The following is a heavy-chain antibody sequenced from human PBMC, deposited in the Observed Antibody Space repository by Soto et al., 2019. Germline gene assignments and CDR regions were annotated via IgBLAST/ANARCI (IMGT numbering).Heavy chain of an antibody. CDR1: GGTFSSYA. CDR2: IIPIFGTA. V-gene: IGHV1-69*01. D-gene: IGHD2-2*01. J-gene: IGHJ6*02. CDR3: AREQYFCSCTSFYRVGGIDV. Sequence: QVQLVQSGAEVKKPGSSVKVSCKASGGTFSSYAISWVRQAPGQGLEWMGGIIPIFGTANYAQKFQGRVTITADESTNTAYMELSSLRSEDTAVYYCAREQYFCSCTSFYRVGGIDVLGQGTTVTVSS.